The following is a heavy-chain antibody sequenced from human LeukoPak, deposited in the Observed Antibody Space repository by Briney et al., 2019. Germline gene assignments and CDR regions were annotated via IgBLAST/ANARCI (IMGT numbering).Heavy chain of an antibody. Sequence: GGSLRLSCAASGFTFSSNSMNWVRQAPGKGLEWVSYINSSSSTIYYADSVKGRFTISRDNAKNSLYLQMNSLRDEDTAVYYCARLTSATVTYDYWGQGTLVTVSS. D-gene: IGHD4-17*01. J-gene: IGHJ4*02. V-gene: IGHV3-48*02. CDR3: ARLTSATVTYDY. CDR2: INSSSSTI. CDR1: GFTFSSNS.